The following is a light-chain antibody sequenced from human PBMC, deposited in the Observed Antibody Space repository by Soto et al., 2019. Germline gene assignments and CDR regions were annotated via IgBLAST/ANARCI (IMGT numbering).Light chain of an antibody. V-gene: IGKV3-11*01. J-gene: IGKJ2*01. Sequence: EIVLTQSPATLSLSPGERATLSCRASQSVGSYLAWYQQKPGQAPRLLIYDASNRATGIPARFSGSGSGTDFTLTISSLEPEDFAVYFCQQRSNWPSMYTFGQGTKVEIK. CDR1: QSVGSY. CDR3: QQRSNWPSMYT. CDR2: DAS.